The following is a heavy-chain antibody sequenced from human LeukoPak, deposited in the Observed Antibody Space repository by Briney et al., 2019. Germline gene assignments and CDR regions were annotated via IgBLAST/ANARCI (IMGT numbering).Heavy chain of an antibody. V-gene: IGHV1-69*04. CDR1: GGTFSSYA. D-gene: IGHD5-24*01. CDR3: ARGPVEMATITNDPSFDY. CDR2: IIPILGIA. J-gene: IGHJ4*02. Sequence: GSSVKDSCKASGGTFSSYAISWVRQAPGQGLEWMGRIIPILGIANYAQKFQGRVTITADKSTSTAYMELSSLRSEDTAVYYCARGPVEMATITNDPSFDYWGQGTLVTVSS.